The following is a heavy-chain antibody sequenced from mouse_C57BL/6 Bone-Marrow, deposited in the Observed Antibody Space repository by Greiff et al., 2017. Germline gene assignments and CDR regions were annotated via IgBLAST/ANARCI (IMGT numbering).Heavy chain of an antibody. J-gene: IGHJ2*01. Sequence: VKLMESGAELVRPGASVKLSCKASGYTFTDYYINWVKQRPGQGLEWIARIYPGSGNTYYNEKFKGKATLTAEKSSSTAYMQLSSLTSEDSAVYFCARGTYDYSNYWGQGTTLTVSS. CDR2: IYPGSGNT. D-gene: IGHD2-5*01. CDR3: ARGTYDYSNY. CDR1: GYTFTDYY. V-gene: IGHV1-76*01.